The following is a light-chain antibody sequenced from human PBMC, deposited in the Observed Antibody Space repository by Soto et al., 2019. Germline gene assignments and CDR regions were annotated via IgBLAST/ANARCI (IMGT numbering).Light chain of an antibody. J-gene: IGKJ1*01. CDR3: QQYNNWPPWT. CDR1: QSVSSS. CDR2: GAS. Sequence: EIVMTQSPATLSVSPGDRATLSCRASQSVSSSLAWYQQKPGQAPRLLIYGASTRAIGIPARFSGSGSGTEFALTIRSLQSEDFAVYYCQQYNNWPPWTFGQGTKVEIK. V-gene: IGKV3-15*01.